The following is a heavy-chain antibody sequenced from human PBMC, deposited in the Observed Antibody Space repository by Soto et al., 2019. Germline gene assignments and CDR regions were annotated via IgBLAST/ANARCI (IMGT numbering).Heavy chain of an antibody. CDR1: GGTFSSYA. CDR2: IIPIFGTA. D-gene: IGHD2-15*01. J-gene: IGHJ4*02. V-gene: IGHV1-69*01. Sequence: QVQLVQSGAEVKKPGSSVKVSCKASGGTFSSYAISWVRQAPGQGLEWMGGIIPIFGTANYAQKFQGRVTITADESTSTAYMELSSLRSEDTAVYYCARGASIGYCSGGSCPNDYWGQGTLVTVSS. CDR3: ARGASIGYCSGGSCPNDY.